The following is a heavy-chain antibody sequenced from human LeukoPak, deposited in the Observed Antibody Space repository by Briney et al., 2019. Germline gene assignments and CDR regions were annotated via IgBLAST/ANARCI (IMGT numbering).Heavy chain of an antibody. CDR1: GFTFSSYA. CDR2: ISGSGGST. V-gene: IGHV3-23*01. J-gene: IGHJ3*02. Sequence: GGSLRLSCAASGFTFSSYAMSWVRQAPGKGLEWVSAISGSGGSTAYADSVKGRFTISRDNSKNTLYLQMNRLRVEDTAVYYCAKSSGAFDIWGQGTMVTVSS. CDR3: AKSSGAFDI. D-gene: IGHD3-22*01.